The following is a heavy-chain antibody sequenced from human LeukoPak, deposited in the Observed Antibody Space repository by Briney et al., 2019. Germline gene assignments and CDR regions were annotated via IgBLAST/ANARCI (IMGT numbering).Heavy chain of an antibody. J-gene: IGHJ4*02. V-gene: IGHV3-53*01. Sequence: QPGGSLRLSCAASGFTVSSNYMSWVRQAPGKGLEWVSVIYSGGSTYYADSVKGRFTISRDNSKNTLYLQMNSLGAEDTAVYYCARLVATAASDYWGQGTLVTVSS. D-gene: IGHD5-12*01. CDR3: ARLVATAASDY. CDR2: IYSGGST. CDR1: GFTVSSNY.